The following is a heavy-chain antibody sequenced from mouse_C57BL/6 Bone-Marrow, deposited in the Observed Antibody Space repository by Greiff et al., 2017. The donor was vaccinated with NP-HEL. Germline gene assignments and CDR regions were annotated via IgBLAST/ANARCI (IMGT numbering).Heavy chain of an antibody. CDR3: ARLYYYGSSYVSFAY. D-gene: IGHD1-1*01. J-gene: IGHJ3*01. Sequence: VQLQQSGPELVKPGASVKIPCKASGYTFTDYNMDWVKQSHGKSLEWIGDINPNNGGTIYNQKFKGKATLTVDKSSSTAYMELRSRTSEDTAVYYCARLYYYGSSYVSFAYGGQGTLVTVSA. V-gene: IGHV1-18*01. CDR1: GYTFTDYN. CDR2: INPNNGGT.